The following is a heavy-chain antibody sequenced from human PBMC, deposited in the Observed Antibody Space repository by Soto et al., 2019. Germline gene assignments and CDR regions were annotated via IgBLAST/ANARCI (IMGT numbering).Heavy chain of an antibody. CDR3: AIALVRGVPRYDY. Sequence: PGGSLRLSCAASGFTFSSYWMHCVRQAPGKGLVWVSRINSDGSITSYADSVKGRFTISRDNAKNTLYLQMNSLRAEDTAVYYWAIALVRGVPRYDYCGLGTVVTVAS. J-gene: IGHJ4*02. V-gene: IGHV3-74*01. CDR2: INSDGSIT. D-gene: IGHD3-10*01. CDR1: GFTFSSYW.